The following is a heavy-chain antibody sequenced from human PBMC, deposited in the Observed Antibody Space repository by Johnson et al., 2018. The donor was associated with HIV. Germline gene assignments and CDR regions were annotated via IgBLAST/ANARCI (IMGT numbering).Heavy chain of an antibody. D-gene: IGHD1-26*01. Sequence: VQLVESGGGLVQPGGSLRLSCAASGFTFSSYDMHWVRQATGKGLEWVSAIGTAGDTYYPGSVKGRFTISRENAKNSLYLQMHSLRAEDTAVYYCAKDGGKWELPNAFDIWGQGTMVTVSS. CDR3: AKDGGKWELPNAFDI. V-gene: IGHV3-13*01. J-gene: IGHJ3*02. CDR1: GFTFSSYD. CDR2: IGTAGDT.